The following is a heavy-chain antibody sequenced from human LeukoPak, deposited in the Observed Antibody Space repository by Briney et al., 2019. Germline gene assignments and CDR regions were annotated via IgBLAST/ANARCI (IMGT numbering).Heavy chain of an antibody. CDR1: GGSISSYY. D-gene: IGHD3-22*01. CDR3: ARRGAAGRSSGYYWFDP. CDR2: IYYSGST. V-gene: IGHV4-59*08. J-gene: IGHJ5*02. Sequence: PSETLSLTCTVSGGSISSYYCSWIRQPPGKGLEWIGYIYYSGSTNYNPSLKSRVTISVDTSKNQFSLKLSSVTAADTAVYYCARRGAAGRSSGYYWFDPWGQGTLVTVSS.